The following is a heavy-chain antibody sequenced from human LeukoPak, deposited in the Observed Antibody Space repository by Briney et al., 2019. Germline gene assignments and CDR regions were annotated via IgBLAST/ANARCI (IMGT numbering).Heavy chain of an antibody. V-gene: IGHV4-59*01. CDR2: IYYSGST. J-gene: IGHJ6*02. CDR3: ARARGTLGYYYGMDV. Sequence: SETLSLTCTVSGGSISSYYWSWIRQPPGKGLEWIGYIYYSGSTNYNPSLKSRVTISVDTSKNQFSLKLSSVTAADTAVYYCARARGTLGYYYGMDVWGQGTTVTVSS. D-gene: IGHD3-10*01. CDR1: GGSISSYY.